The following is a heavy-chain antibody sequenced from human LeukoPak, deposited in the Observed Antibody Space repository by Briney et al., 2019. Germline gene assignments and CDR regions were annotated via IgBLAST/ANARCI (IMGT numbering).Heavy chain of an antibody. V-gene: IGHV3-53*01. D-gene: IGHD2/OR15-2a*01. Sequence: GGSLRLSCAASGFTVSSNCMSWVRQAPGKGLEWVSVIYSGGSTYYADSVKGRFTISRDNSKNTLYLQMNSLRAEDTAVYYCARGAESTVLDYWGQGTLVTVSS. CDR3: ARGAESTVLDY. J-gene: IGHJ4*02. CDR2: IYSGGST. CDR1: GFTVSSNC.